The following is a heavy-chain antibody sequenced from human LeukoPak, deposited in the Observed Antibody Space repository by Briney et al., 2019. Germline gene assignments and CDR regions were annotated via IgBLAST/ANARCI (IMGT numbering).Heavy chain of an antibody. CDR2: INPSGGST. D-gene: IGHD3-22*01. J-gene: IGHJ3*02. V-gene: IGHV1-46*01. CDR3: AREYYYDSSGYYWTAFDI. Sequence: ASVKVSCKASGYTFTSYYTHWVRQAPGQGLEWMGIINPSGGSTSYAQKFQGRVTMTRDTSTSTVYMELSSLRSEDTAVYYCAREYYYDSSGYYWTAFDIWGQGTMVTVSS. CDR1: GYTFTSYY.